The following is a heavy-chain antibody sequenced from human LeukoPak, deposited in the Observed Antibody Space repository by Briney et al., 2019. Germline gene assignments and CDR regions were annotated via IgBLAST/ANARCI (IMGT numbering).Heavy chain of an antibody. CDR1: GYTFTSYD. Sequence: ASVKVSCKASGYTFTSYDIRWVRQAPGQGLEWMGVINPIDGSTNYAQKFQGRVTITRDTSTRTDYMELSSLRSEDTAVYYCARVCSSASCHLLYSSYGMDVWGQGNTVTVS. CDR3: ARVCSSASCHLLYSSYGMDV. J-gene: IGHJ6*02. D-gene: IGHD2-2*01. CDR2: INPIDGST. V-gene: IGHV1-46*01.